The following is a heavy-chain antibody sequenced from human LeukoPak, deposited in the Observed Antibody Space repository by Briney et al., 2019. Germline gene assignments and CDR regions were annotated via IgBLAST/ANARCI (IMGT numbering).Heavy chain of an antibody. CDR2: ISSSGSTI. Sequence: GGSLRLSCAASGFTFSDYYMSWIRQAPGKGLEWVSYISSSGSTIYYADSVKGRFTISRDNAKNSLYLQMNSLRAEDTAVYYCARVKAFTDYYYYYMDVWGKGTTVPVSS. CDR1: GFTFSDYY. CDR3: ARVKAFTDYYYYYMDV. V-gene: IGHV3-11*01. J-gene: IGHJ6*03.